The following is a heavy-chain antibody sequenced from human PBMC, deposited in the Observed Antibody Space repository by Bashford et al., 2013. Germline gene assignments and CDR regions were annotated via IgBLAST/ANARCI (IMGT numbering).Heavy chain of an antibody. D-gene: IGHD6-19*01. CDR3: VRERRSGWREFDF. CDR1: GGTFSNYA. CDR2: LIPIFGTP. V-gene: IGHV1-69*13. Sequence: SVKVSCKASGGTFSNYAVSWVRQAPGQGLEWVGGLIPIFGTPSYAQKFQDRVTISADESTSTAYLELTSLRSEDTAIYYCVRERRSGWREFDFWGQGTVVTVSS. J-gene: IGHJ4*02.